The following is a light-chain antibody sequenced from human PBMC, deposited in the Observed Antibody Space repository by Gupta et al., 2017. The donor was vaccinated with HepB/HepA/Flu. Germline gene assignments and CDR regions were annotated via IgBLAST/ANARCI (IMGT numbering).Light chain of an antibody. J-gene: IGKJ1*01. CDR2: DAS. CDR1: QSVSSY. CDR3: QQRSNWQT. V-gene: IGKV3-11*01. Sequence: DIVLTQSPATLSSSPGERATLSCRASQSVSSYLAWYQQKPGQAPRLLIYDASNRATGIPARFSGSGSGTDFTLTISSLAPEDVTVYCCQQRSNWQTFGQGTKVEIK.